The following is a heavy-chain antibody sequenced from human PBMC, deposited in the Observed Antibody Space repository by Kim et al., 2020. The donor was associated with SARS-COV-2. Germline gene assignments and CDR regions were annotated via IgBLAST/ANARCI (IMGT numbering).Heavy chain of an antibody. CDR2: INHSGST. J-gene: IGHJ4*02. V-gene: IGHV4-34*01. D-gene: IGHD3-10*01. Sequence: SETLSLTCAVYGGSFSGYYWSWIRQPPGKGLEWIGEINHSGSTNYNPSLKSRVTISVDTSKNQFSLKLSSVTAADTAVYYCARGRRGFSMVRGVYYFDYWRQGTLVTVSS. CDR3: ARGRRGFSMVRGVYYFDY. CDR1: GGSFSGYY.